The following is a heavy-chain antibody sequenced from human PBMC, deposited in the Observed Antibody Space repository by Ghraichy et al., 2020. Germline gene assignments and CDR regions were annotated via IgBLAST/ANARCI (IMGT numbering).Heavy chain of an antibody. J-gene: IGHJ3*01. CDR2: LGADGRST. Sequence: LSLTCAVSEFTFDGYTMTWVRQAPGKGLEWVSTLGADGRSTFYADSVKGRFTISRDKSKRTMYLQMNSLRADDTAVYYCAKEGGRLGEGAFDVWGQGTKVTVSS. D-gene: IGHD3-10*01. CDR3: AKEGGRLGEGAFDV. CDR1: EFTFDGYT. V-gene: IGHV3-23*01.